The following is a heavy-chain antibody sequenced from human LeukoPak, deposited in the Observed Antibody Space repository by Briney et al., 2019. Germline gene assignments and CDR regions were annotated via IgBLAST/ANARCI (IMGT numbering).Heavy chain of an antibody. Sequence: SETLSLTCTVSGGSISSYYWSWIRQPPGKGLEWIGHIYYSGSTNYNPSLKSRVTISVDTSKNQFSLKLSSVTAADTAVYYCARPHRGYYGMDVWGQGTTVTVSS. J-gene: IGHJ6*02. D-gene: IGHD1-26*01. CDR1: GGSISSYY. CDR2: IYYSGST. V-gene: IGHV4-59*08. CDR3: ARPHRGYYGMDV.